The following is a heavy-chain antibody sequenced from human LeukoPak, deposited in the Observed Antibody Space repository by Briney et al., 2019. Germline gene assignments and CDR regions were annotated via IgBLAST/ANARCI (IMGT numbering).Heavy chain of an antibody. V-gene: IGHV3-21*01. J-gene: IGHJ4*02. Sequence: GGSLRLSCAASGFTFSSYSMNWVRQAPGKGLEWVSSISSSSSYIYYADSVKGRFTISRDNAKNSLYLQMNSLRAEDTAVYYCAREEYDYVWGSYHPKDYWGQGNLVTVSS. CDR1: GFTFSSYS. D-gene: IGHD3-16*02. CDR2: ISSSSSYI. CDR3: AREEYDYVWGSYHPKDY.